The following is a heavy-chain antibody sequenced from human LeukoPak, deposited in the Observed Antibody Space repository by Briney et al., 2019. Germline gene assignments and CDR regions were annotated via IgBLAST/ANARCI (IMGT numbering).Heavy chain of an antibody. CDR2: INPNSGGT. Sequence: ASVKVSCKASGYTFTGYYMHWVRQAPGQGLEWMGWINPNSGGTNYAQKLQGRVTMTTDISTSTAYMELRSLRSEDTAVYYCARVAYQLPPYYFDYWGQGTLVTVSS. CDR1: GYTFTGYY. D-gene: IGHD2-2*01. J-gene: IGHJ4*02. V-gene: IGHV1-2*02. CDR3: ARVAYQLPPYYFDY.